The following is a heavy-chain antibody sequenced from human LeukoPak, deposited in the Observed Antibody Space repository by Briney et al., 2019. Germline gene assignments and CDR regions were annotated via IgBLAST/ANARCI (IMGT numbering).Heavy chain of an antibody. D-gene: IGHD3-22*01. V-gene: IGHV1-18*01. Sequence: ASVQVSCKTSGYSFTNFGISWVRQAPGQGLEWMGWISAYNGDTNYVQNLQGRVTMTTDASTTTAYMELRSLRSDDTAVYYCARDYGYYDSSGHYCDYRGQGTLVSVSS. CDR3: ARDYGYYDSSGHYCDY. CDR1: GYSFTNFG. CDR2: ISAYNGDT. J-gene: IGHJ4*02.